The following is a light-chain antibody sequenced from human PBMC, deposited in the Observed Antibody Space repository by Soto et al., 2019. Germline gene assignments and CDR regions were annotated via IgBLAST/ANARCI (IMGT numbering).Light chain of an antibody. CDR3: QQYYTTPYT. J-gene: IGKJ2*01. V-gene: IGKV4-1*01. Sequence: DIVMTQSPDSLAVSLGGRATINCKSSQSVLYSSNNKNYLAWFQQKPGQPPKLLIYWASTRESGVPDRFSGSGSGTDFTLTISSLQAEDVAVYYCQQYYTTPYTFGQGTKVEIK. CDR2: WAS. CDR1: QSVLYSSNNKNY.